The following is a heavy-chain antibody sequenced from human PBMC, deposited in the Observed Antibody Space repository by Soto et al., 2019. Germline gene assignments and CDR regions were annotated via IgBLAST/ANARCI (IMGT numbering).Heavy chain of an antibody. CDR3: ARDRLYCSGGSCYSWLDY. D-gene: IGHD2-15*01. CDR1: GFTFSSYG. V-gene: IGHV3-33*01. Sequence: QVQLVESGGGVVQPGRSLRLSCAASGFTFSSYGMHWVRQAPGKGLEWVAVIWYDGSNKYYADSVKGRFTISRDKSKNTLYLQMNSLRAEDTAVYYCARDRLYCSGGSCYSWLDYWGQGTLVTVSS. J-gene: IGHJ4*02. CDR2: IWYDGSNK.